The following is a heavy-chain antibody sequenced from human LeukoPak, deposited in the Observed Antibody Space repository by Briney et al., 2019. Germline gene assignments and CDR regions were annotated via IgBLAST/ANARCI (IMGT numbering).Heavy chain of an antibody. CDR1: GGSISSYY. J-gene: IGHJ4*02. CDR2: IYYSGST. D-gene: IGHD4-17*01. Sequence: SETLSLTCIVSGGSISSYYWSWIRQPPGKGLEWIGYIYYSGSTNYNPSLKSRVTISVDTSKNQFSLKLSSVTAADTAVYYCARVLGYGVLYYFDYWGQGTLVTVSS. V-gene: IGHV4-59*01. CDR3: ARVLGYGVLYYFDY.